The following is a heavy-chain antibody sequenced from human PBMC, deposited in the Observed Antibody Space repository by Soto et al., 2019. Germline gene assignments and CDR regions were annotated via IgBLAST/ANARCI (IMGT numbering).Heavy chain of an antibody. J-gene: IGHJ5*02. V-gene: IGHV1-18*01. D-gene: IGHD2-2*02. Sequence: ASVKVSCKASGYTFTSYGISWVRQAPGQGLEWMGWISAYNGNTNYAQKLQGRVTMTTDTSTSTAYMELRSLRSDDTAVYYCARDERWDIVVVPAAIDWFDPWGQGTLVTVSS. CDR2: ISAYNGNT. CDR3: ARDERWDIVVVPAAIDWFDP. CDR1: GYTFTSYG.